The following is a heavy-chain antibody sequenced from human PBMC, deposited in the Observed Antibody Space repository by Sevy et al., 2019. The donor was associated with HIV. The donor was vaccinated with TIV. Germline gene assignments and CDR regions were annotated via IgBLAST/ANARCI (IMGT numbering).Heavy chain of an antibody. J-gene: IGHJ6*02. D-gene: IGHD2-2*02. CDR3: AREDIVVVPAAILYYYGMDV. CDR2: ISSSSSTI. Sequence: GGSLRLSCAASGFTFSSYSMNWDRQAPGKGLEWVSYISSSSSTIYYADSVKGRFTISRDNAKNSLYLQMNSLRDEDTAVYYCAREDIVVVPAAILYYYGMDVWGQGTTVTVSS. V-gene: IGHV3-48*02. CDR1: GFTFSSYS.